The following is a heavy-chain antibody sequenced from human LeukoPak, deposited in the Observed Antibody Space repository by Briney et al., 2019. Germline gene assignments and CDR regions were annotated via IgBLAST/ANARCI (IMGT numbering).Heavy chain of an antibody. V-gene: IGHV3-7*01. CDR1: GFTFSNYW. CDR3: ARGSGWYMY. CDR2: IKQDGSEK. Sequence: GGSLRLSCAASGFTFSNYWMSWVRQAPGKGLEWVANIKQDGSEKYYVDSVKGRFTISRDNAKNSLYLQMNSLRAEDTAVYYCARGSGWYMYWGQGTLVTVFS. J-gene: IGHJ4*02. D-gene: IGHD6-19*01.